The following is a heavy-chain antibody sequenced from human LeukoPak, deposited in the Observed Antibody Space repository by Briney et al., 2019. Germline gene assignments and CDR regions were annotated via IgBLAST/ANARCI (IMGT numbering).Heavy chain of an antibody. D-gene: IGHD1-1*01. Sequence: GGSLRLSCATSGFTFSSYSMNWVRQAPGKGLEWVSSISSSSSYIYYADSVKGRFTISRDNAKNSLYLQMNGLRGEDTAVYYCARDNNWNSGYFDYWVQGTLVTVSS. CDR3: ARDNNWNSGYFDY. CDR1: GFTFSSYS. V-gene: IGHV3-21*01. J-gene: IGHJ4*02. CDR2: ISSSSSYI.